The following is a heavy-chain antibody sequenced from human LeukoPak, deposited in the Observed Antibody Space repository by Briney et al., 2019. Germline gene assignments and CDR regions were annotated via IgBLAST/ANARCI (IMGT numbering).Heavy chain of an antibody. CDR1: GGSSSGYY. CDR2: INHSGST. V-gene: IGHV4-34*01. Sequence: SETLSLTCAVYGGSSSGYYWSWIRQPPGKGLEWIGEINHSGSTNYNPSLKSRVTISVDTSKNQFSLKLSSVTAADTAVYYCARDSSSGWYGQRSDYWGQGTLVTVSS. CDR3: ARDSSSGWYGQRSDY. D-gene: IGHD6-19*01. J-gene: IGHJ4*02.